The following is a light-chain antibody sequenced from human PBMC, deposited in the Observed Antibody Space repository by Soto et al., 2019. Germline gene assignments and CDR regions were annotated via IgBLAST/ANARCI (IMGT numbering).Light chain of an antibody. Sequence: DIQMTQSPSTLSASVGDRVTITCRASQSISSWLAWYQQKPGKAPKLLIYDASSMQSGLPSRFSGSGSETEFTLTISSLQPDDFATYYCQQYNSYSTFGQGTKVELK. CDR2: DAS. CDR3: QQYNSYST. V-gene: IGKV1-5*01. CDR1: QSISSW. J-gene: IGKJ1*01.